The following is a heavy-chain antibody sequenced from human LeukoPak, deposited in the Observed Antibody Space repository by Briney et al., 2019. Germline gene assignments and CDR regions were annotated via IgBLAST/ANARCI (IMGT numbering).Heavy chain of an antibody. CDR2: ISYDGSNK. CDR1: GFTFSSYA. J-gene: IGHJ4*02. CDR3: ARSPKATVIPTDY. V-gene: IGHV3-30-3*01. Sequence: GGSLRLSCAASGFTFSSYAMHWVRQAPGKGLEWVAVISYDGSNKYYADSVKGRFTISRDNSKNTLYLQMNSLRAEDTAVYYCARSPKATVIPTDYWGQGTLVTVSS. D-gene: IGHD4-17*01.